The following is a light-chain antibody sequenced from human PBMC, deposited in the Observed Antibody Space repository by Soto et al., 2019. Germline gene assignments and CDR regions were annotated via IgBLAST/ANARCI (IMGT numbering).Light chain of an antibody. Sequence: EIALTQSPGTLSLSPGERATLSCRASQSVNNRYLAWYQQKPGWAPRLLISGASSRTTGIPDRFSGSGSGTDFTLPISRLEPEDFAVYYCQQYGSSPLTFGQGTKVEIK. CDR1: QSVNNRY. CDR3: QQYGSSPLT. V-gene: IGKV3-20*01. J-gene: IGKJ1*01. CDR2: GAS.